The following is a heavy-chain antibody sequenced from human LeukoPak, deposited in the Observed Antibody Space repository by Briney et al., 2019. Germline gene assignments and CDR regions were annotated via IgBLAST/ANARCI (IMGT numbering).Heavy chain of an antibody. V-gene: IGHV4-59*12. CDR1: GGSISSYY. J-gene: IGHJ4*02. CDR2: IYYSGST. Sequence: PSETLSLTCTVSGGSISSYYWSWIRQPPGKGLEWIGYIYYSGSTNYNPSLKSRVTISVDTSKNQFSLKLSSVTAADTAVYYCARRVDTAFDYWGQGTLVTVSS. CDR3: ARRVDTAFDY. D-gene: IGHD5-18*01.